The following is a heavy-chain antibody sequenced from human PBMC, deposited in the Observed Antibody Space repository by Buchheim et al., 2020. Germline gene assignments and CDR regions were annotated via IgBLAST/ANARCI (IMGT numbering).Heavy chain of an antibody. CDR3: ARVPPLGSGWPYWYFDL. Sequence: EVQLVESGGGLVQPGGSLRLSCAASGFTFSSYWMSWVRQAPGKGLEWVANIKQDGSEKYYVDSVKGRFTISRDNAKNELYLQMNSLRAEDTAVYYCARVPPLGSGWPYWYFDLWGRGTL. CDR2: IKQDGSEK. D-gene: IGHD6-19*01. J-gene: IGHJ2*01. CDR1: GFTFSSYW. V-gene: IGHV3-7*01.